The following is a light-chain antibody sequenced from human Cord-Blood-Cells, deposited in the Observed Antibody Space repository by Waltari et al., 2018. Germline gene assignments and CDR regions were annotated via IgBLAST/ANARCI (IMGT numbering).Light chain of an antibody. Sequence: DIVMTQSPDSLAVSLGERATINCKSRQSVLYRSNNKNYLAWYQQKPGQPPKLLIYWASTRESGVPDRFSGSGSGTDFTLTISSLQAEYVAVYYCQQYYSTPYTFGQGTKLEIK. CDR3: QQYYSTPYT. V-gene: IGKV4-1*01. CDR1: QSVLYRSNNKNY. J-gene: IGKJ2*01. CDR2: WAS.